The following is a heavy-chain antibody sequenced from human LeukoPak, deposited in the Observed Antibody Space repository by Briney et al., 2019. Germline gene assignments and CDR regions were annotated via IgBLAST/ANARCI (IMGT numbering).Heavy chain of an antibody. CDR2: ISYDGSNK. V-gene: IGHV3-30*18. Sequence: GRSLRLSCAASGFTFSSYGMHWVRQAPGKGLEWVAVISYDGSNKYYADSVKGRFTISRDNSKNTLYLQMNSLRAEDTAVYYCAKVIAARSYYYYYMDVWGKGTTVTVSS. CDR1: GFTFSSYG. J-gene: IGHJ6*03. CDR3: AKVIAARSYYYYYMDV. D-gene: IGHD6-6*01.